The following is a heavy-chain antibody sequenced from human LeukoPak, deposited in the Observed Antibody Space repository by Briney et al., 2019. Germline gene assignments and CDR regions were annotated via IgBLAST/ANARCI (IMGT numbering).Heavy chain of an antibody. Sequence: PSQTLSLTCAISGDSVSSNDAAWNWIRQSPSRGLEWLGRTFYRSKWYYDSAVSVKSRITTNPDTSKNQFSLQLNSVTPEDTAVYYCARENTLVRGTRNPFDYWGRGTLVTVSS. V-gene: IGHV6-1*01. CDR2: TFYRSKWYY. CDR3: ARENTLVRGTRNPFDY. CDR1: GDSVSSNDAA. J-gene: IGHJ4*02. D-gene: IGHD3-10*01.